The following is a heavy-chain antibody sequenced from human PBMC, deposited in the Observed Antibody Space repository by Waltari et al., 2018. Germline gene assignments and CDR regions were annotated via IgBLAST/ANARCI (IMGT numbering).Heavy chain of an antibody. Sequence: QVQLQESGPGLVKPSETLSLTCTVSGGSISNYFWSWIRQPAGKGLEWIGRIYTSENTNYNPCLKSRVTMSVETSKNQFSLKLNSGTAADTAVYYCARENRGRSYSHFDYWGQGTLVTVSS. CDR2: IYTSENT. J-gene: IGHJ4*02. CDR1: GGSISNYF. V-gene: IGHV4-4*07. CDR3: ARENRGRSYSHFDY. D-gene: IGHD1-26*01.